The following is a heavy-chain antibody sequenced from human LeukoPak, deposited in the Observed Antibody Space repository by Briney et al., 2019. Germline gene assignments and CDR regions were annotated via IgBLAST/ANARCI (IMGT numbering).Heavy chain of an antibody. CDR2: INYIRTT. Sequence: SETLSLTCTVSGGSISSYYWNWIRQPPGKGLEWVGYINYIRTTDYNPSLKSRVTISLDTSKNRFSLKLSSVTAADTAMYYCARSYSSSDHYYYYGMDVWGQGTTVTVSS. CDR3: ARSYSSSDHYYYYGMDV. V-gene: IGHV4-59*08. D-gene: IGHD6-13*01. J-gene: IGHJ6*02. CDR1: GGSISSYY.